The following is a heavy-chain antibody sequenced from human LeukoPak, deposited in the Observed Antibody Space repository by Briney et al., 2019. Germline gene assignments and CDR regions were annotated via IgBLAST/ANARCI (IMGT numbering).Heavy chain of an antibody. D-gene: IGHD3-9*01. CDR2: ISGSGGST. J-gene: IGHJ4*02. CDR3: AKRARPYYDILTGYSELDY. V-gene: IGHV3-23*01. Sequence: GSLRLSCAASGFTFSSYGMSWVRQAPGKGLEWVSAISGSGGSTYYADSVKGRFTISRDNSKNTLYLQMNSLRAEDTAVYYCAKRARPYYDILTGYSELDYWGQGTLVTVSS. CDR1: GFTFSSYG.